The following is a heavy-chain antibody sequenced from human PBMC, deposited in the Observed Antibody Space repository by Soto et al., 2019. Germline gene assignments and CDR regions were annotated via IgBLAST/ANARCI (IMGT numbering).Heavy chain of an antibody. V-gene: IGHV1-2*02. CDR3: ARGWAPYSSSAIGLFHGMDV. CDR2: INPNSGGT. CDR1: GYTFTGYY. Sequence: GASVKVSCKASGYTFTGYYMHWVRQAPGQGLEWMGWINPNSGGTNYAQKFQGRVTMTRDTSISTAYMELSRLRSDDTAVYYCARGWAPYSSSAIGLFHGMDVWGQGTTVTVSS. J-gene: IGHJ6*02. D-gene: IGHD6-6*01.